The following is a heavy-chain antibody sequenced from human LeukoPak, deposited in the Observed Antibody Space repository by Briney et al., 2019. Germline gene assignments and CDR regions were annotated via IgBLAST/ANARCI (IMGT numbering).Heavy chain of an antibody. CDR3: ARVSVTGSWYWFDP. J-gene: IGHJ5*02. Sequence: SETLSLTCTVSGGSISSYYWSWIWQPPGKGLEWIGYIYYSGSTNYNPSLKSRVTISVDTSKNQFSLKLSSVTAADTAVYYCARVSVTGSWYWFDPWGQGTLVTVSS. CDR1: GGSISSYY. CDR2: IYYSGST. D-gene: IGHD6-13*01. V-gene: IGHV4-59*01.